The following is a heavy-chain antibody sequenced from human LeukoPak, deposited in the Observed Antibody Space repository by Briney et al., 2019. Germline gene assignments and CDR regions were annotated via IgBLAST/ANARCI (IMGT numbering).Heavy chain of an antibody. J-gene: IGHJ4*02. V-gene: IGHV1-2*02. CDR3: ARVPRVPDVWGSYRYIWFDY. Sequence: GASVKVSCKTSGYTFITYYIHWVRQAPGQGLEWMGWINPHSGGTNYAQKFQGRVTMTRDTSINTAYMELSRLRSDDTAVYYCARVPRVPDVWGSYRYIWFDYWGQGILVTVSS. CDR2: INPHSGGT. CDR1: GYTFITYY. D-gene: IGHD3-16*02.